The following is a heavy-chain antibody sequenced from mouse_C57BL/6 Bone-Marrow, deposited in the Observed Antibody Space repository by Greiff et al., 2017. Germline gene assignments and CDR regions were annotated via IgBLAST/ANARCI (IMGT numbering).Heavy chain of an antibody. CDR2: IYPGGGNT. J-gene: IGHJ1*03. CDR3: ARSDGWYLDN. CDR1: GYTFTSYW. Sequence: QVQLQQPGAELVKPGASVKMSCKASGYTFTSYWMTWVKQRPGQGLEWIGEIYPGGGNTNYNEKFKGKATLTVDTSSSTAYMQLSSLTSEDSAVYYCARSDGWYLDNGGTGTTLTVS. D-gene: IGHD2-3*01. V-gene: IGHV1-55*01.